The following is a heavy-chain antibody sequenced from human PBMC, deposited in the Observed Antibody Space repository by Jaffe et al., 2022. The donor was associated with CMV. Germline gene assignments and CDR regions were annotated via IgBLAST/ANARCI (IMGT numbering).Heavy chain of an antibody. CDR2: IERKSDGGTT. Sequence: EVQLVESGGGLVKPGGSLRLSCAASGFIFSQASMSWVRQAPGKGLEWVGRIERKSDGGTTKSAAPVKGRFTISRDDSKNTLYLQLNSLKIEDTAIYYCTTMFWWEQRDHWGQGTLVRVTS. J-gene: IGHJ4*02. CDR3: TTMFWWEQRDH. V-gene: IGHV3-15*04. D-gene: IGHD1-26*01. CDR1: GFIFSQAS.